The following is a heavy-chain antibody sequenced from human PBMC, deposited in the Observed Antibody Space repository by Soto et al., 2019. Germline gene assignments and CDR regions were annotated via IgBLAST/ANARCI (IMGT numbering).Heavy chain of an antibody. Sequence: SVKVSCKASGGTFSSYAISWVRQAPGQGLEWMGGIIHIFGTANYAQKFQGRVTITADESPSPAYMELSSLRSADTAVYYYVGAWERSGYYLSRFDPWVQGTLVTVSS. D-gene: IGHD3-3*01. J-gene: IGHJ5*02. CDR1: GGTFSSYA. V-gene: IGHV1-69*13. CDR3: VGAWERSGYYLSRFDP. CDR2: IIHIFGTA.